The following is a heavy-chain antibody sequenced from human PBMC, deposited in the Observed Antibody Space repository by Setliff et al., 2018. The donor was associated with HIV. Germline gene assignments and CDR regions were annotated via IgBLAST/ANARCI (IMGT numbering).Heavy chain of an antibody. D-gene: IGHD2-21*02. V-gene: IGHV4-38-2*01. CDR3: ATQGLTVPIPGGYFQH. CDR2: IYRSGST. CDR1: DYSITSGYY. J-gene: IGHJ1*01. Sequence: SETLSLTCGISDYSITSGYYWGWIRQPPGKGLEWLGSIYRSGSTYDNPSLKSRVTVSFDTPKNQFSRILTSVTAADTAVYYCATQGLTVPIPGGYFQHWGPGILVTVSS.